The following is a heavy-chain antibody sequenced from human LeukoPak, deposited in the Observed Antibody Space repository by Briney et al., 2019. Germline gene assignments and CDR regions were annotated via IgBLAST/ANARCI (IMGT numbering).Heavy chain of an antibody. Sequence: GGSLRLSCAASGFTFTSYWIHWVRQAPGKGLEWVSSVSTGSNYIYYADSVKGRFTISRDNDKNSLYLQMNSLRVEDTAVYYCARNKGRYGSGRVHFDPWGQGTLVTVSS. V-gene: IGHV3-21*01. CDR2: VSTGSNYI. CDR3: ARNKGRYGSGRVHFDP. J-gene: IGHJ5*02. D-gene: IGHD3-10*01. CDR1: GFTFTSYW.